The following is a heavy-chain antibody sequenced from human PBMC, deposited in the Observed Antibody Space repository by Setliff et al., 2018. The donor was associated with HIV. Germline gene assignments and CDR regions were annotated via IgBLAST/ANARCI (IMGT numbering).Heavy chain of an antibody. Sequence: KPSETLSLTCTVSGGSVSSGSYYWGWIRQPPGKGLQWIGSIYYRGSTYYNPSLKSRVTISVDTSKNQFSLKVSSVTAADTAVYYCARVRPLNYGSGTYPYYFDYWGQGTLVTVSS. J-gene: IGHJ4*02. CDR2: IYYRGST. D-gene: IGHD3-10*01. V-gene: IGHV4-39*07. CDR3: ARVRPLNYGSGTYPYYFDY. CDR1: GGSVSSGSYY.